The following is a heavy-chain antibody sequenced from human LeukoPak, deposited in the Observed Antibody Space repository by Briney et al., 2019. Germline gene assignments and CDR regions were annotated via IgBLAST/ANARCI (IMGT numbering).Heavy chain of an antibody. CDR2: IYYSGST. J-gene: IGHJ5*02. CDR1: GGSISSGGYY. D-gene: IGHD1-26*01. Sequence: KPSETLSLTCTVSGGSISSGGYYWSWIRQHPGKGLEWIGYIYYSGSTYYNPSLKSRVTISVDTSKNQFSLKLSSVTAADTAVYYCARGPDQASDWFDPWGQGTLVTVSS. CDR3: ARGPDQASDWFDP. V-gene: IGHV4-31*03.